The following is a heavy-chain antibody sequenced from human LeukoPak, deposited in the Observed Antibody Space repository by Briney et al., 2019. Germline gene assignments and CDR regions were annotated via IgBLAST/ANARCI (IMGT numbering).Heavy chain of an antibody. CDR2: ISTSDAGT. CDR3: ARHDSFIPY. CDR1: GFTFSDYA. D-gene: IGHD3-16*02. J-gene: IGHJ4*02. Sequence: PAGSLRLSCVAAGFTFSDYAMSWDRQAPGKVGERVSGISTSDAGTYYTDSVKSRCTISRNNSRNTVSLQLNNLRAEDTAVYFCARHDSFIPYWGQGTLVTVTS. V-gene: IGHV3-23*01.